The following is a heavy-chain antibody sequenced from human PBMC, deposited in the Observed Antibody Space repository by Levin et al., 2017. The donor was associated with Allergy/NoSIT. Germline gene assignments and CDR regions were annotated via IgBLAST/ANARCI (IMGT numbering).Heavy chain of an antibody. D-gene: IGHD3-9*01. CDR2: IYYSGST. V-gene: IGHV4-59*01. Sequence: RAGGSLRLSCTVSGGSISSYYWSWIRQPPGKGLEWIGYIYYSGSTNYNPSLKSRVTISVDTSKNQFSLKLSSVTAADTAVYYCASAYYDILTGHAEYFQHWGQGTLVTVSS. J-gene: IGHJ1*01. CDR1: GGSISSYY. CDR3: ASAYYDILTGHAEYFQH.